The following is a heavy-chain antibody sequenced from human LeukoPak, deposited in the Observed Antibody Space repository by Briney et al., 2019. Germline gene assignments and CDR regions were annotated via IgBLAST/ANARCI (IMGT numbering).Heavy chain of an antibody. D-gene: IGHD3-16*01. CDR1: GFTFGHYW. V-gene: IGHV3-74*01. J-gene: IGHJ4*02. CDR2: ISPDGGDT. Sequence: GGSLRLSCAASGFTFGHYWMLWVRQVPGEGLVWVSRISPDGGDTHYADSVEGRFTISRDNAKNTLYLQLNSLRAEDTGIYYCGRLTFNSPDYWGQGALVTVSS. CDR3: GRLTFNSPDY.